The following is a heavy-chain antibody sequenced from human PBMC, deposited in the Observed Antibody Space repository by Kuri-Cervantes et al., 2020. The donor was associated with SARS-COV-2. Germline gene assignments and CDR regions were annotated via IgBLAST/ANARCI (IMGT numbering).Heavy chain of an antibody. D-gene: IGHD6-19*01. CDR3: AKDVVSKKFSGWYYFDY. CDR1: GFTFSSYA. J-gene: IGHJ4*02. CDR2: ISDSGDIT. V-gene: IGHV3-23*01. Sequence: GGSLRLSCAASGFTFSSYAMHWVRQASGKGLEWVSGISDSGDITDHADSVEGRFTISRDNSKNTLYLQMNSLRAEDTAVYYCAKDVVSKKFSGWYYFDYWGQGTLVTVSS.